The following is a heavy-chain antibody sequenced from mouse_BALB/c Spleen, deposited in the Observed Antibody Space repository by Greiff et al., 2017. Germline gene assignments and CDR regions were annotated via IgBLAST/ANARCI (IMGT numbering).Heavy chain of an antibody. V-gene: IGHV1S135*01. CDR2: IDPYNGGT. D-gene: IGHD4-1*01. CDR3: ATLTGTKGDWYFDV. CDR1: GYAFTSYN. J-gene: IGHJ1*01. Sequence: EVQLQESGPELVKPGASVKVSCKASGYAFTSYNMYWVKQSHGKSLEWIGYIDPYNGGTSYNQKFKGKATLTVDKSSSTAYMHLNSLTSEDSAVYYCATLTGTKGDWYFDVWGAGTTVTVSS.